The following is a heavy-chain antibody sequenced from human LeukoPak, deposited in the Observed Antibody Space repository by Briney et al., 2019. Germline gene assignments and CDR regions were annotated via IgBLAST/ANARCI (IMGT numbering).Heavy chain of an antibody. CDR3: ARETAGGPSVYYFDY. J-gene: IGHJ4*02. Sequence: PGGSLGLSCAASGFTFSSYSMNWVRQAPGKGLEWVSYISSSSSTIYYADSVKGRFTISRDNAKNSLYLQMNSLRAEDTAVYYCARETAGGPSVYYFDYWGQGTLVTVSS. CDR2: ISSSSSTI. V-gene: IGHV3-48*01. CDR1: GFTFSSYS. D-gene: IGHD1-26*01.